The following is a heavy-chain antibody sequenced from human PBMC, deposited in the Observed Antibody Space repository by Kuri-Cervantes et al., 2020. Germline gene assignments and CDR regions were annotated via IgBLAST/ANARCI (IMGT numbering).Heavy chain of an antibody. Sequence: GGSLRLSCAASGFTFSSYAMHWVRQAPGKGLEWVAVISYDGSNKYYADSVKGRFTISRDNAKNTVYLQMNSLSDDDTAVYYCSRGGRDITISWFDHWGQGALVTVSS. J-gene: IGHJ5*02. CDR3: SRGGRDITISWFDH. D-gene: IGHD1-14*01. CDR1: GFTFSSYA. V-gene: IGHV3-30-3*01. CDR2: ISYDGSNK.